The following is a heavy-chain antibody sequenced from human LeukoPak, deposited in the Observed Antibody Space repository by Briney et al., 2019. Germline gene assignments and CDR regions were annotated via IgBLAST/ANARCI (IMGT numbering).Heavy chain of an antibody. CDR3: ARVGVVAATEDWDY. Sequence: GASVKVSCKASGYTFTGSYMHWVRQAPGQGLEWMGWINPNSGGTNYAQKFQGRVTMTRDTSISTAYMELSRLRSDDTAVYYCARVGVVAATEDWDYWGQGTLVTVSS. J-gene: IGHJ4*02. V-gene: IGHV1-2*02. CDR2: INPNSGGT. D-gene: IGHD2-15*01. CDR1: GYTFTGSY.